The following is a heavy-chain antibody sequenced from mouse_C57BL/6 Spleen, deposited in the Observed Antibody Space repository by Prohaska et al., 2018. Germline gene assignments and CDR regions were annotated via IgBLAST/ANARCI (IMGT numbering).Heavy chain of an antibody. Sequence: KQSHGKSLEWIGDINPNNGGTSYNQKFKGKATLTVDKSSSTAYMELRSLTSEDSAVYYCAREEGSGYRYYYAMDYWGQGTSVTVSS. V-gene: IGHV1-26*01. CDR2: INPNNGGT. CDR3: AREEGSGYRYYYAMDY. D-gene: IGHD3-2*02. J-gene: IGHJ4*01.